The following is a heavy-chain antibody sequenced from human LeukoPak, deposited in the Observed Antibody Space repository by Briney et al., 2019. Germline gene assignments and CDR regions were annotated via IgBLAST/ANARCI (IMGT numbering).Heavy chain of an antibody. Sequence: SETLSLTCTVSGGSISSYYWSWIRQPPGKGLEWIGYIYYSGSTNYSPSLKSRVTISVDTSKNQFSLKLSSVTAADTAVYYCARAYSSSWLIDYWGQGTLVTVSS. D-gene: IGHD6-13*01. CDR2: IYYSGST. V-gene: IGHV4-59*01. J-gene: IGHJ4*02. CDR1: GGSISSYY. CDR3: ARAYSSSWLIDY.